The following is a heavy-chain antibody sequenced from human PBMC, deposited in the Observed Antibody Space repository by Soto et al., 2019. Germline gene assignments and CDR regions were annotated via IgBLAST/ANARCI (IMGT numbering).Heavy chain of an antibody. CDR3: AIHSSPSDSWFDP. CDR2: IIPIFGTA. D-gene: IGHD6-13*01. J-gene: IGHJ5*02. V-gene: IGHV1-69*06. CDR1: GGTFSSYA. Sequence: SVKVSCKGSGGTFSSYAISWVRQAPGQGLEWMGGIIPIFGTANYAQKFQGRVTITADKSTSTAYMELSSLRSEDTAVYYCAIHSSPSDSWFDPWGQGTPVTVSS.